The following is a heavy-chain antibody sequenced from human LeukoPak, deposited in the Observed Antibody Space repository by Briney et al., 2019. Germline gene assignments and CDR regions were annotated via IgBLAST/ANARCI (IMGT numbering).Heavy chain of an antibody. CDR2: VGTRTGPI. Sequence: GGSLTLSCLASGLTFSTSAFNWVRQATGKGREWVAYVGTRTGPIYYADSVRGRSTVSRDDVRNSVHLQINSLRAEDTAVYYCVRDVSYCRVSRCHHWFDPWGEGTLVTVSS. V-gene: IGHV3-48*01. J-gene: IGHJ5*02. CDR1: GLTFSTSA. D-gene: IGHD2-15*01. CDR3: VRDVSYCRVSRCHHWFDP.